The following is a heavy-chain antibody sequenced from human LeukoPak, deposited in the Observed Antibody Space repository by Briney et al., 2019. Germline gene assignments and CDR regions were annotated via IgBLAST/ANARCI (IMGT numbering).Heavy chain of an antibody. CDR1: GFTFSSYA. CDR2: ISASGDNT. D-gene: IGHD3-10*01. CDR3: AKRYLGNYYFDY. Sequence: GGSLGLSCAASGFTFSSYAMSWVRQTPGKGLDWVSAISASGDNTYYADSVKGRFTISRDNSKSTLYLQMNSLRAEDTAVYYCAKRYLGNYYFDYWGLGTLVTVSP. J-gene: IGHJ4*02. V-gene: IGHV3-23*01.